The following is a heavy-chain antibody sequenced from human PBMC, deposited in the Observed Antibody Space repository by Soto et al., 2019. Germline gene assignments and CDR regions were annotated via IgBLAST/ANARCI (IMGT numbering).Heavy chain of an antibody. J-gene: IGHJ6*02. V-gene: IGHV3-7*01. CDR1: GINFNDYW. Sequence: GGSLRLSCAASGINFNDYWMSWVRQAPGKGLEWVANIKEDGSSKYYVDSVKGRFTISRDNAKNSLYLQMNSLRAEDTAVYYCARVRCSSTSCYRGYYYYGMGVWGQGTTVTVSS. D-gene: IGHD2-2*02. CDR2: IKEDGSSK. CDR3: ARVRCSSTSCYRGYYYYGMGV.